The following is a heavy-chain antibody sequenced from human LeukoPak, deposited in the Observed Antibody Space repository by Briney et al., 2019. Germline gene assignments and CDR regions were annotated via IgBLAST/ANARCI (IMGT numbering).Heavy chain of an antibody. CDR1: GYTFIAYY. D-gene: IGHD3-22*01. Sequence: ASVKVSCKASGYTFIAYYVHWVRQAPGQGLEWMGRINPNSGGTNYARKFQGRVTMTRDTSITTAYMELSRLRSDDTAVYYCALRGSGYFDSREAFNLWGQGTMVTVSS. CDR3: ALRGSGYFDSREAFNL. CDR2: INPNSGGT. J-gene: IGHJ3*01. V-gene: IGHV1-2*06.